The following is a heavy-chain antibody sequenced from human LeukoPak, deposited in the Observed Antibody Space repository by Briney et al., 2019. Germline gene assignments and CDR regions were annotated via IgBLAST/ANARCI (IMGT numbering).Heavy chain of an antibody. V-gene: IGHV3-48*01. Sequence: GGSLRLSCAASGFTFSSYSMNWVRQAPGKGLEWVSYISSSSTTIYYADSVKGRFTISRDNAKNSLYLQMNSLRAKDTAVYYCARRGIAASNDYWGQGTLVTVSS. CDR3: ARRGIAASNDY. CDR1: GFTFSSYS. CDR2: ISSSSTTI. D-gene: IGHD6-13*01. J-gene: IGHJ4*02.